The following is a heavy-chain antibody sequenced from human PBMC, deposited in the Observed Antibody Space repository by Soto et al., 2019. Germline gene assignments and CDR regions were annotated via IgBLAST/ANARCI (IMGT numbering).Heavy chain of an antibody. CDR3: AKAIEMSTTKYGMDV. Sequence: EVQLLESGGGLVQPGGSLRLSCAASGFTFGSYTMNWVRQAPGKGLEWVSVINYSGAGTYYVDSVKGRFTISRDNSKNTLYLQMNGLRAEDTAVYYCAKAIEMSTTKYGMDVW. CDR1: GFTFGSYT. V-gene: IGHV3-23*01. CDR2: INYSGAGT. D-gene: IGHD1-1*01. J-gene: IGHJ6*01.